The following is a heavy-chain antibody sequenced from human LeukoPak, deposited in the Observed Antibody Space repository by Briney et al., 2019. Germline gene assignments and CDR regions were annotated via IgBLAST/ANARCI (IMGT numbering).Heavy chain of an antibody. V-gene: IGHV4-39*07. Sequence: SETLSLTCTVSGGSISSSSYYWGWIRQPPGKGLEWIGSIYYSGSTYYNPSLKSRVTISVDTSKNQFSLKLSSVTAADTAVYYCARGPWSGAMVVSELMDVWGKGTTVTVSS. J-gene: IGHJ6*03. D-gene: IGHD5-18*01. CDR1: GGSISSSSYY. CDR2: IYYSGST. CDR3: ARGPWSGAMVVSELMDV.